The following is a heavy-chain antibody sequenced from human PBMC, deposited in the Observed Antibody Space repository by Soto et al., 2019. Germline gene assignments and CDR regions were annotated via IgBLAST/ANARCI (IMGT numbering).Heavy chain of an antibody. J-gene: IGHJ5*02. D-gene: IGHD6-19*01. CDR2: ISYDGSNK. CDR1: GFTFSSYA. V-gene: IGHV3-30-3*01. CDR3: ARGRGGSGSTGAGNH. Sequence: QVQLVESGGGVVQPGRSLRLSCGASGFTFSSYAMHWVRQAPGKGLEWVAVISYDGSNKYYADSVKGRFTISRDNSKNTLNLQMNSLRVEDTAVYYCARGRGGSGSTGAGNHWGQGTLVTVSS.